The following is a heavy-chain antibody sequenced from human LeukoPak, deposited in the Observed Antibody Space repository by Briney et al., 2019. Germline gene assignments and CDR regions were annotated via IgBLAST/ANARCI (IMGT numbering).Heavy chain of an antibody. CDR1: VYTFTVYY. J-gene: IGHJ4*02. CDR3: ARDRDSSGWYGGDY. D-gene: IGHD6-19*01. V-gene: IGHV1-2*02. Sequence: GASVTVSCKASVYTFTVYYMHWVRQAPGQGREGMGWINPSSGGTNYAQKFQGRVTMTRDTSISTAYMELSRLRSDDTAVYYCARDRDSSGWYGGDYWGQGTLVTVSS. CDR2: INPSSGGT.